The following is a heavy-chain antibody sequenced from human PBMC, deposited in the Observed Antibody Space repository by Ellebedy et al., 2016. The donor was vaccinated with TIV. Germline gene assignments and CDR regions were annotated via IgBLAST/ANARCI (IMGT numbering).Heavy chain of an antibody. D-gene: IGHD3-22*01. V-gene: IGHV3-23*01. Sequence: GGSLRLSXAASGFTFSSYAMSWVRQAPGKGLEWVSAISGSGGSTYYADSVKGRFTISRDNSKNTLYLQMNSLRAEDTAVYYCANSFGVTYYYDSSGYYDVDVWGQGTTVTVSS. J-gene: IGHJ6*02. CDR2: ISGSGGST. CDR1: GFTFSSYA. CDR3: ANSFGVTYYYDSSGYYDVDV.